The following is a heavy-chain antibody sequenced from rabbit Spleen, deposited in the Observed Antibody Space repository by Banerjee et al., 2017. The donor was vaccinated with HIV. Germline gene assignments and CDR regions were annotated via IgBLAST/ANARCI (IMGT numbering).Heavy chain of an antibody. J-gene: IGHJ4*01. CDR2: IEPILGHT. Sequence: QEQLVESGGGRVQPGGSLKLSCKASGFDFSTCGGSWGRQAPRKWLEWIGYIEPILGHTYDANWVNGRFTISSHNAQNTLYLQLSSLTVADTATYFCVRDQAGDADYGPYYLNLWGPGSLVTVS. D-gene: IGHD2-1*01. CDR3: VRDQAGDADYGPYYLNL. V-gene: IGHV1S47*01. CDR1: GFDFSTCG.